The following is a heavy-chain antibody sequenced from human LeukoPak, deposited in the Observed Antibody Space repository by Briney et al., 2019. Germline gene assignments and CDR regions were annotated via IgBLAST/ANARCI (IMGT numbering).Heavy chain of an antibody. CDR1: GFTFSNAW. Sequence: QTGGSLRLSCAASGFTFSNAWMSWVRQAPGKGLEWVGRIKSKTDGGTTDYAAPVKGRFTISRDDSKNTLYLQMNSLKTEDTAVYYCTTETPDSSDYRKTWGQGTLVTVSS. CDR2: IKSKTDGGTT. D-gene: IGHD4-11*01. V-gene: IGHV3-15*01. CDR3: TTETPDSSDYRKT. J-gene: IGHJ5*02.